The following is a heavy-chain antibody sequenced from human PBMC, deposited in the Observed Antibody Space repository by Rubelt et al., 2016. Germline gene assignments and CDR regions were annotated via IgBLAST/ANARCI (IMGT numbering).Heavy chain of an antibody. J-gene: IGHJ3*01. Sequence: SLTCAVSGGSISSGGYAWSWIRQAPGKGLEWIGYIYYSGSTYYNPSLKSRVILSVDTSKNQFSLKLNSVTAADTAVDYCARVGTFYFDTDLWGLGTMVTVSS. CDR2: IYYSGST. CDR1: GGSISSGGYA. CDR3: ARVGTFYFDTDL. D-gene: IGHD3-22*01. V-gene: IGHV4-30-4*07.